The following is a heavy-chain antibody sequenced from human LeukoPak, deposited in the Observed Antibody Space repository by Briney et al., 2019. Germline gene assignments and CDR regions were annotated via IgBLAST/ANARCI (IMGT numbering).Heavy chain of an antibody. D-gene: IGHD4-23*01. CDR2: ISYDGSFI. J-gene: IGHJ4*02. V-gene: IGHV3-30*03. Sequence: GRSLRLSCAASGFTFSSYGMHWVRRAPGKGLEWVAVISYDGSFIKYADSVEGRFTISRDNSKNTLYLQMNSLRAEDTAVYYCARGYGGQDYFDYWGQGTLVTVSS. CDR1: GFTFSSYG. CDR3: ARGYGGQDYFDY.